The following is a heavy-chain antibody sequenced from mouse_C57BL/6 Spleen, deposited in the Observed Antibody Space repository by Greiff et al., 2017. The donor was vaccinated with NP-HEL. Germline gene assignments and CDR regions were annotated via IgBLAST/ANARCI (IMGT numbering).Heavy chain of an antibody. CDR3: ARWEGNYFDY. J-gene: IGHJ2*01. CDR1: GYTFTDYY. CDR2: INPNNGGT. Sequence: EVQLQQSGPELVKPGASVKISCKASGYTFTDYYMNWVKQSHGKSLEWIGDINPNNGGTSYNQKFKGKATLTVDKSSSTAYMELRSLTSEDSAVYYCARWEGNYFDYWGQGTTLTVSS. V-gene: IGHV1-26*01. D-gene: IGHD2-1*01.